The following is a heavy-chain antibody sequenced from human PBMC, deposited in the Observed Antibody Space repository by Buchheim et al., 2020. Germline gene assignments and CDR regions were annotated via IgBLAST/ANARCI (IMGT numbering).Heavy chain of an antibody. V-gene: IGHV3-7*01. CDR2: IDEDGSEK. J-gene: IGHJ4*02. CDR1: GFTFSSYW. CDR3: GDPVGY. D-gene: IGHD2-21*01. Sequence: VQLVESGGGVVQPGRSLRLSCVASGFTFSSYWMAWVRQAPGKGLEWVASIDEDGSEKYYVDSVKGRFTISRDNTRNSLYLQMNGLGVEDTALYYCGDPVGYWGQGTL.